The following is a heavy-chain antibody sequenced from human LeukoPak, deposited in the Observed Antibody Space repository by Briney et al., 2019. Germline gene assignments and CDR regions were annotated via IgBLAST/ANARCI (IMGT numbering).Heavy chain of an antibody. V-gene: IGHV1-46*01. D-gene: IGHD3-22*01. CDR1: GYTFTSYY. Sequence: GASVKVSCKASGYTFTSYYMHWVRQAPGHGLEWMGIINPSGCSTSYAQKFQGRVTMTRDTSTSTVYMELSSLRSEDTAVYYCARGNYYDSSGPMYYFDYWGQGTLVTVSS. CDR3: ARGNYYDSSGPMYYFDY. J-gene: IGHJ4*02. CDR2: INPSGCST.